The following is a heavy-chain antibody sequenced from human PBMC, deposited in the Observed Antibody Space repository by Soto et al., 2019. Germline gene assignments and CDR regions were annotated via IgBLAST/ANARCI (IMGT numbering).Heavy chain of an antibody. D-gene: IGHD3-3*01. J-gene: IGHJ4*01. CDR3: ARGPSPFWRSSRFAYFDS. V-gene: IGHV4-31*03. Sequence: SETLSLTCTVSGASINSAAYYWKWIRQRPGEGLEWIGFISYSGNTYHSPSLKSRLVLSLDTSKNQFSLELDFVTSADTAVYYCARGPSPFWRSSRFAYFDSCGHRIPVTVSS. CDR1: GASINSAAYY. CDR2: ISYSGNT.